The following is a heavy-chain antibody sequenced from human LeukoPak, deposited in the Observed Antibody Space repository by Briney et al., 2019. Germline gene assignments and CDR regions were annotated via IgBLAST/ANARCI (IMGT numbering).Heavy chain of an antibody. CDR2: IRSKANSYAT. J-gene: IGHJ3*02. Sequence: GGSLRLSCAASGFTFSGSAMHCVRQASGQGLEWVGHIRSKANSYATAYAASVKGRFTISRDDSKNTAYLQMNSLKTEDTAVYYCTRRLVIVNAFDIWGQGTMVTVSS. CDR3: TRRLVIVNAFDI. CDR1: GFTFSGSA. D-gene: IGHD2-21*01. V-gene: IGHV3-73*01.